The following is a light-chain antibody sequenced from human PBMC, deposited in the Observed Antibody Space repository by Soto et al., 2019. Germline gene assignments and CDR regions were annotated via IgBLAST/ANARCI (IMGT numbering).Light chain of an antibody. J-gene: IGKJ1*01. CDR1: QSITNSY. Sequence: EIVLTQSPGTRSLSPGERATLSCRASQSITNSYLGLHQQKTGQAPRLLLYGASSRATGSTDRFSGSGCGTEFILTISRLEHEDFAVYYCQQYGSSPSWTFGQGTKVDI. V-gene: IGKV3-20*01. CDR3: QQYGSSPSWT. CDR2: GAS.